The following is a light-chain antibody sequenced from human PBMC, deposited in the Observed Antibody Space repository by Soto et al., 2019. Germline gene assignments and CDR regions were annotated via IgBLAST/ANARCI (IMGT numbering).Light chain of an antibody. J-gene: IGKJ2*01. V-gene: IGKV2-28*01. CDR1: QSLLHSNGYNY. Sequence: VMTQSPLSLPVTPGEPASISCRSSQSLLHSNGYNYLDWYLQKPGQSPQILIYLGSNRASGVPDRFSGSASGTDFTLKISRVEAEDVGVYYCMQVLQTPYTFGQGTKLEIK. CDR3: MQVLQTPYT. CDR2: LGS.